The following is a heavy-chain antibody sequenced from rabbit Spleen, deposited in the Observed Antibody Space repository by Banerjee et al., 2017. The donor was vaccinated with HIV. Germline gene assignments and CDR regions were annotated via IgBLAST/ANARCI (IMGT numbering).Heavy chain of an antibody. D-gene: IGHD8-1*01. Sequence: QSLEESGGDLVKPGASLTLTCTASGVSFSISSYICWVRQAPGKGLEWIACIDDGSSGFTYFATWAKGRFTISKTSSTTVTLQMTRLTAADTATYFCARDTASSFSSYGMDLWGQGTLVTVS. CDR1: GVSFSISSY. CDR2: IDDGSSGFT. V-gene: IGHV1S40*01. CDR3: ARDTASSFSSYGMDL. J-gene: IGHJ6*01.